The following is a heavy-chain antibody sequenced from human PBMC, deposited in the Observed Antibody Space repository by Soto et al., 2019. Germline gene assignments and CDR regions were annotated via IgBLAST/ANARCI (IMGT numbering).Heavy chain of an antibody. CDR3: ERDPRRYYYGSGSYTFDY. CDR1: GFTFSSYG. D-gene: IGHD3-10*01. Sequence: QVQLVESGGGVVQPGRSLRLSCAASGFTFSSYGMHWVHQAPGKGLEWVAVIWYDGSNKYYADSVKGRFTISRDNSKNPLYLQMNSLRADDTAVYYCERDPRRYYYGSGSYTFDYWGQGTLVTVSS. CDR2: IWYDGSNK. J-gene: IGHJ4*02. V-gene: IGHV3-33*01.